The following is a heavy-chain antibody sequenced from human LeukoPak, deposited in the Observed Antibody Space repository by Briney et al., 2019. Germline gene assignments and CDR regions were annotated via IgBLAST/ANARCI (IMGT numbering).Heavy chain of an antibody. D-gene: IGHD3-10*01. CDR2: ISSSSSYI. J-gene: IGHJ4*02. V-gene: IGHV3-21*04. Sequence: GGSLRLSCAASGFTFSSYSMNWVRQAPGKGLEWVSSISSSSSYIYYADSVKGRFTISRDNAKNSLYLQMDSLRAEDTAIYYCARGIFGEGAYFNVCDYWGQGTLVTVSS. CDR1: GFTFSSYS. CDR3: ARGIFGEGAYFNVCDY.